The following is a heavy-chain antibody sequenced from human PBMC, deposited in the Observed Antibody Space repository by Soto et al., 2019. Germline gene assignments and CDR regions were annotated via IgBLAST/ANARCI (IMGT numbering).Heavy chain of an antibody. V-gene: IGHV4-34*01. CDR2: IHDSGST. CDR1: GGSFSGYY. Sequence: QVQLQQWGAGLLKPSETLSLTCAVYGGSFSGYYWSWIRQPPGKGLEWIGEIHDSGSTHYNPSLNIRVTRSVDTSKDQFSLKLSSMTAADTAVYYCARGLVGSTLGLIDSWGQGTRVTVSS. D-gene: IGHD1-26*01. J-gene: IGHJ4*02. CDR3: ARGLVGSTLGLIDS.